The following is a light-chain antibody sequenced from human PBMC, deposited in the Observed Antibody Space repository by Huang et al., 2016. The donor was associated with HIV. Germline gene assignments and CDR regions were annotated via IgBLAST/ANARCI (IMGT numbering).Light chain of an antibody. V-gene: IGKV1-39*01. Sequence: DIQMTQSPSSLSASVGDRVTITCRASQSISTSLNWYQQKPGKAPELLIYAASTLEFGFPSRFRGSGSGTDFTLTISRLQPEDFATYYCQQSYNAITFGQGTRLEIK. J-gene: IGKJ5*01. CDR3: QQSYNAIT. CDR2: AAS. CDR1: QSISTS.